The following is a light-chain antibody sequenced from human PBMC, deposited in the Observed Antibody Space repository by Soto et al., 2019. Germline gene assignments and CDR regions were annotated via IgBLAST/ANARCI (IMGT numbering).Light chain of an antibody. Sequence: QSALTQPASVSGSPGQSITISCTGTSSDVGGYNYVSWYQQHPGKAPKLMIYDVSNRPSGVSNRFSGSKSGNTASLTISGLQAEDEANYYRSSYTSSSPYVFGTWTKVTVL. V-gene: IGLV2-14*01. CDR3: SSYTSSSPYV. CDR2: DVS. CDR1: SSDVGGYNY. J-gene: IGLJ1*01.